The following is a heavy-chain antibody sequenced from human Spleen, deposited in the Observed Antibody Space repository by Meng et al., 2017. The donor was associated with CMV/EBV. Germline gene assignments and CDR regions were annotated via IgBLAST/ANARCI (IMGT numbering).Heavy chain of an antibody. CDR3: AKVRGAGATTWNFDY. CDR1: GFLFSSYA. D-gene: IGHD1-26*01. Sequence: GESLKISCAASGFLFSSYAINWVRQAPGKGLEWVAFIRYDVGNKYYPDSVKGRFTISRDNSRNTLYLQMNSLKPEDTAVYYCAKVRGAGATTWNFDYWGQGTLVTVSS. CDR2: IRYDVGNK. V-gene: IGHV3-30*02. J-gene: IGHJ4*02.